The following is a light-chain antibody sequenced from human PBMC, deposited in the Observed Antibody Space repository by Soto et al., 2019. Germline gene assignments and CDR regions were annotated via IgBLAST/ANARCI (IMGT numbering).Light chain of an antibody. CDR1: SSDVGSYNL. CDR3: CSYAGSGGGGV. J-gene: IGLJ2*01. CDR2: EVS. Sequence: QSALTQPASVSGSPGQSITISCTGTSSDVGSYNLVSWYQQHPGKAPKLMIYEVSKRPSGVSNRFSGSKSGNTASLTISGLQAEDGADYYCCSYAGSGGGGVFGGGTKLTVL. V-gene: IGLV2-23*02.